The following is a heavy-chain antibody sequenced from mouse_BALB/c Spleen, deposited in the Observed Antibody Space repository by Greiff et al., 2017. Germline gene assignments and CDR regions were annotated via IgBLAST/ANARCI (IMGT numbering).Heavy chain of an antibody. J-gene: IGHJ4*01. CDR1: GFTFSSYG. V-gene: IGHV5-6*01. Sequence: DVQLVESGGDLVKPGGSLKLSCAASGFTFSSYGMSWVRQTPDKRLEWVATISSGGSYTYYPDSVKGRFTISRDNAKNTLYLQMSSLKSEDTAMYYCARRANFSYYAMDYWGQGTSVTVSS. CDR2: ISSGGSYT. D-gene: IGHD3-1*01. CDR3: ARRANFSYYAMDY.